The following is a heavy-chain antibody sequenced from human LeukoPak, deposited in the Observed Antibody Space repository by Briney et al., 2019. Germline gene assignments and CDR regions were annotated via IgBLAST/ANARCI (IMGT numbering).Heavy chain of an antibody. CDR3: ARAYSGSYYYY. Sequence: ASVKVCCKASGYTFTSYGISWVRQAPGQGLEWMGWISAYNGNTDYAQKFQGRVTMTTDTSTSTAYMEVRSLRSDDTAVYYCARAYSGSYYYYWGQGTLVTVSS. CDR2: ISAYNGNT. D-gene: IGHD1-26*01. J-gene: IGHJ4*02. V-gene: IGHV1-18*01. CDR1: GYTFTSYG.